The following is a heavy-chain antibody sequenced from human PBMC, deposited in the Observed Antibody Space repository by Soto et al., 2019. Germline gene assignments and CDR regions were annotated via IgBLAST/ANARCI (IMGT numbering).Heavy chain of an antibody. J-gene: IGHJ4*02. D-gene: IGHD3-22*01. V-gene: IGHV1-58*01. CDR2: IVVGSGNT. CDR3: AAANLYYDSSGYYWPIDY. Sequence: SVKVSCKASGFTFTSSAVQWVRQARGQRLEWIGWIVVGSGNTNYAQKFQERVTITRDMSTSTAYMELSSLRSEDTAVYYCAAANLYYDSSGYYWPIDYWGQGTLVTVSS. CDR1: GFTFTSSA.